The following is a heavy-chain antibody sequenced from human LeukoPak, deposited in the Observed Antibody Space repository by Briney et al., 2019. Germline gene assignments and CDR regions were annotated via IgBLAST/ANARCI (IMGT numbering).Heavy chain of an antibody. CDR1: GGSISSYY. D-gene: IGHD4-17*01. J-gene: IGHJ4*02. CDR2: IYYSGST. V-gene: IGHV4-59*01. CDR3: ARRRTDDYGDYGFDY. Sequence: SETLSLTCTVSGGSISSYYWSWIRQPPGKGLEWIGYIYYSGSTNYNPSLKSRVTISVDTSKNQFSLKLSSVTAADTAVYYSARRRTDDYGDYGFDYWGQGTLVTVSS.